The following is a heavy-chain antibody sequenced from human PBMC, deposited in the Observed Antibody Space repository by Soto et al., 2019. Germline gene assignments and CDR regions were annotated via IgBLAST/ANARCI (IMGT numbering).Heavy chain of an antibody. CDR2: LWFDGSNK. D-gene: IGHD5-12*01. J-gene: IGHJ6*02. CDR1: GFTFSSYG. CDR3: ARYRGYRGYDSPRYYYGMDV. V-gene: IGHV3-33*01. Sequence: QVQLVASGGGVVQPGRSLRLSCAASGFTFSSYGMHWVHQAPGKGLVWVAVLWFDGSNKYYADSGKGRFTISRDNAKNTLYLQMNSLRAEDTAVYYCARYRGYRGYDSPRYYYGMDVWGRGTTVTVSS.